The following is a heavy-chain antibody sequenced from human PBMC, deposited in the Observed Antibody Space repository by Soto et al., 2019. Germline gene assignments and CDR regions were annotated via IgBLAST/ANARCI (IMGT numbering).Heavy chain of an antibody. J-gene: IGHJ4*02. D-gene: IGHD3-22*01. V-gene: IGHV4-59*01. CDR1: GGSISGYY. Sequence: PSETLSLTCTVSGGSISGYYWSWIRQSPGKGMEWIGYILYSGSTNYNPSLKSRVSISIDMSKKNFSLKLNSVTAADTAVYYCAGGVAYYDGGSGFFDNWGQGVLVSVSP. CDR3: AGGVAYYDGGSGFFDN. CDR2: ILYSGST.